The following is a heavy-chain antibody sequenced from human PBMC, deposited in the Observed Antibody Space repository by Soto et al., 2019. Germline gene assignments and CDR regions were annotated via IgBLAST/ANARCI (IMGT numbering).Heavy chain of an antibody. D-gene: IGHD2-15*01. V-gene: IGHV3-53*01. CDR2: IYSNGNT. Sequence: EVQLVESGGGLIQPGGSLRLSCAASGFTVSTNYRTWVRQTPGKGLEWVSIIYSNGNTYYADSVKGRFTISRDNSKNTLYLQMNSLRVDDTAVYHCVVEDLGMEVWGQGTTVTVSS. J-gene: IGHJ6*02. CDR3: VVEDLGMEV. CDR1: GFTVSTNY.